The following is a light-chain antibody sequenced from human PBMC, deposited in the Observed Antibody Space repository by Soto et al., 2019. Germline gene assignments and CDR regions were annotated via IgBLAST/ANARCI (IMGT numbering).Light chain of an antibody. J-gene: IGKJ1*01. Sequence: EIVLTQSPGTLSLSPGERATLSCRASQSVSSSYLAWYQQKPGQAPRLLIYGASSRATGIPDRFSGSGSGTDFTLTISGLEPEDCAVYYCPQYGSSPRTFGQGTKVEIK. CDR3: PQYGSSPRT. CDR1: QSVSSSY. V-gene: IGKV3-20*01. CDR2: GAS.